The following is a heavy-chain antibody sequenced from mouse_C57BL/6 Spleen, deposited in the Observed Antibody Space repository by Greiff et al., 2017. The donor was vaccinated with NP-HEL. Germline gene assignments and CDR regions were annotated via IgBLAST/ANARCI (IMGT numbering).Heavy chain of an antibody. Sequence: EVQRVESGPELVKPGASVKIPCKASGYTFTDYNMDWVKQSHGKSLEWIGDINPNNGGTIYNQKFKGKATLTVDKSSSTAYMELRSLTSEDTAVYYCAREGGLNYYGSSLAYWGQGTLVTVSA. D-gene: IGHD1-1*01. J-gene: IGHJ3*01. CDR1: GYTFTDYN. CDR3: AREGGLNYYGSSLAY. V-gene: IGHV1-18*01. CDR2: INPNNGGT.